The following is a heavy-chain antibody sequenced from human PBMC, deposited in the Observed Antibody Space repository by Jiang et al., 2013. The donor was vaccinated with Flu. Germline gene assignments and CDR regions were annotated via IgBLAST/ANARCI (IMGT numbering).Heavy chain of an antibody. D-gene: IGHD2-8*01. J-gene: IGHJ5*02. CDR1: GYTFTGYF. Sequence: QLVESGAEVKKPGASVKVSCQTSGYTFTGYFMHWVRQAPGQGLEWMGWINPNSGGTNYAENFQGRVTMTGDTSISTAYMELSRLRSDDTAVYYCAREGIVLRVYAPHRFDPWGQGTLVTVSS. V-gene: IGHV1-2*02. CDR2: INPNSGGT. CDR3: AREGIVLRVYAPHRFDP.